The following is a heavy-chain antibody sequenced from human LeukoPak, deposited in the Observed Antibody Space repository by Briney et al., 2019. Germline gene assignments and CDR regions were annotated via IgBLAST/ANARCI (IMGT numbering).Heavy chain of an antibody. V-gene: IGHV3-7*01. CDR2: IKQDGSGK. Sequence: PGGSLRLSCAASGFTFSSYWMSWVRQAPGKGLEWVANIKQDGSGKYYVDSVKGRFTISRDNAKNSLYLQMNSLRAEDTAVYYCARGTRSSYYYYGMDVWGQGTTVTVSS. D-gene: IGHD1-1*01. CDR1: GFTFSSYW. J-gene: IGHJ6*02. CDR3: ARGTRSSYYYYGMDV.